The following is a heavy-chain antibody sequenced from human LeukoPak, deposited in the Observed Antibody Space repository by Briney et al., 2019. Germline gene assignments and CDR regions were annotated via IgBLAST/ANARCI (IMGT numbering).Heavy chain of an antibody. Sequence: GASVKGCSKASGYTFTGYYMHWVRQATGQGLEWMGWINPNSGGTNYAQKFQGRVTMTRDTSISTAYMELSRLRSDDTAVYYCANFREACSSTSCPQMDVWGQGTTVTVSS. CDR2: INPNSGGT. D-gene: IGHD2-2*01. J-gene: IGHJ6*02. CDR1: GYTFTGYY. CDR3: ANFREACSSTSCPQMDV. V-gene: IGHV1-2*02.